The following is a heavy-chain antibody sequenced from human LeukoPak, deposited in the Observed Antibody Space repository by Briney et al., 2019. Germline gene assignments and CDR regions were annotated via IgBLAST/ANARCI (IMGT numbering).Heavy chain of an antibody. CDR2: INVVNGAI. Sequence: GGSLRLSCAISGFTLRYYQMNWVRQAPGKGLEWVSYINVVNGAIYYADSVKGRFTISGDIATNSVYLQMNSLRAEDTALYYCVRDGNRGYDMDVWGQGTAVTVSS. CDR1: GFTLRYYQ. V-gene: IGHV3-48*01. CDR3: VRDGNRGYDMDV. J-gene: IGHJ6*02. D-gene: IGHD3-10*01.